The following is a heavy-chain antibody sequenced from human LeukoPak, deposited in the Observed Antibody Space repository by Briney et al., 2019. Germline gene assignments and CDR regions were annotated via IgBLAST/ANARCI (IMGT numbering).Heavy chain of an antibody. CDR3: ARGEAGYCSGGSCQYYYYYMDV. J-gene: IGHJ6*03. CDR1: GGSISSGSYY. Sequence: SQTLSLTCTVSGGSISSGSYYWSWIRQPAGKGLEWIGRIYTSGSTNYNPPLKSRVTISVDTSKNQFSLKLSSVTAPDTAVYYCARGEAGYCSGGSCQYYYYYMDVWGKGTTVTVSS. CDR2: IYTSGST. V-gene: IGHV4-61*02. D-gene: IGHD2-15*01.